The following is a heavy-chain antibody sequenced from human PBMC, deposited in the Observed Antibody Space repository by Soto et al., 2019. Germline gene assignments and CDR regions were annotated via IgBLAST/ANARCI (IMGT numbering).Heavy chain of an antibody. CDR1: GYTFSSFR. V-gene: IGHV1-18*01. CDR3: ATPLDYYYYAMDV. J-gene: IGHJ6*02. Sequence: QVQLVQSGEEVKKPGASVKVSCKASGYTFSSFRISWVRQAPGQGLEGMGWISADSGSTNYAQRFQDRVTMSTGTSTTKAYIELTSLISDDTAVYYCATPLDYYYYAMDVWGQGTTVSVSS. CDR2: ISADSGST.